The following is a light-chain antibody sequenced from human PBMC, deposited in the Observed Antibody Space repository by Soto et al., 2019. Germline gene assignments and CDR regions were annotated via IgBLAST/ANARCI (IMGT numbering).Light chain of an antibody. CDR1: SSNIGSXX. CDR3: AAWNDSPYLWV. J-gene: IGLJ3*02. V-gene: IGLV1-44*01. CDR2: RDS. Sequence: QSVLTQPPSASGXPGQRVSIXXXGSSSNIGSXXXHWYQQFPGTAPRXLIYRDSQRPSGVPDRFSGSKSGTSASLVISGLQSEDEADYYCAAWNDSPYLWVFGGGTKLTVL.